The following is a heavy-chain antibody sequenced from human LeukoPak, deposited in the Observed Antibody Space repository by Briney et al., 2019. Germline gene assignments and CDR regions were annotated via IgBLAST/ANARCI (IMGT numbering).Heavy chain of an antibody. D-gene: IGHD2-2*01. CDR3: ARLFARYCSSTSCSGAEYFQH. CDR2: IYHGGST. J-gene: IGHJ1*01. CDR1: GYSISSGYY. Sequence: SETLSLTCTVSGYSISSGYYWGWIRQPPGKGLEWIGSIYHGGSTYYNPSLKSRVTISVDTSKNQFSLKLSSVTAADTAVYYCARLFARYCSSTSCSGAEYFQHWGQGTLVTVSS. V-gene: IGHV4-38-2*02.